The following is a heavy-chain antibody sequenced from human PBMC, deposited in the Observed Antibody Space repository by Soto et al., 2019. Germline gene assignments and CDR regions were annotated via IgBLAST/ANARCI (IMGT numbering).Heavy chain of an antibody. CDR1: GGSISSGGYY. D-gene: IGHD5-12*01. J-gene: IGHJ5*02. CDR3: ARVIIRHGAYDFQGS. V-gene: IGHV4-31*03. Sequence: TLSRTCTVSGGSISSGGYYWSWIRKHPGKGLEWNGYIYYSGSTYYNPSLKSRVTISVDTSKNPFSLKLSSVTAEDTAVYYCARVIIRHGAYDFQGSWGQGTLVTVSS. CDR2: IYYSGST.